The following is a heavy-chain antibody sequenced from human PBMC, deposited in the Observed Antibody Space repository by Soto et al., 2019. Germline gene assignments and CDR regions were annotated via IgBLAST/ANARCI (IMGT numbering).Heavy chain of an antibody. Sequence: GGSLRLSCAASGFTFSSYSMNWVRQAPGKGLEWVSYISSSSSYIYYADSVKGRFTISRDNAKNSLYLQMNSLRAEDTAVYYCARDRLAAAGTREFHYWGQGTLVTVSS. V-gene: IGHV3-21*05. D-gene: IGHD6-13*01. CDR3: ARDRLAAAGTREFHY. CDR1: GFTFSSYS. CDR2: ISSSSSYI. J-gene: IGHJ4*02.